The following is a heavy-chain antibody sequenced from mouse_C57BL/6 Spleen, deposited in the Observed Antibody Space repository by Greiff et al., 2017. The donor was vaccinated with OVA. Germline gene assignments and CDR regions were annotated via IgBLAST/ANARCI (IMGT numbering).Heavy chain of an antibody. CDR1: GYSITSGYY. CDR3: ARDGPPYYGSSYGYFDV. Sequence: EVKLVESGPGLVKPSQSLSLTCSVTGYSITSGYYWNWIRQFPGNKLEWMGYISYDGSNNYNPSLKNRISITRDTSKNQFFLKLNSVTTEDTATYYCARDGPPYYGSSYGYFDVWGTGTTVTVSS. V-gene: IGHV3-6*01. J-gene: IGHJ1*03. D-gene: IGHD1-1*01. CDR2: ISYDGSN.